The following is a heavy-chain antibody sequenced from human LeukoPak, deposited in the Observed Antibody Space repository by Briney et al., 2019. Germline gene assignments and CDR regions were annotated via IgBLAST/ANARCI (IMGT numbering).Heavy chain of an antibody. D-gene: IGHD1/OR15-1a*01. CDR1: GYTFTSYG. CDR2: IIPILDIA. J-gene: IGHJ4*02. CDR3: ARGVASAGTMGIDY. Sequence: SVKVSCKASGYTFTSYGISWVRQAPGQGLEWMGRIIPILDIANYTQKFQDRVTIIADKFTSTAYMELSSLRSEDTAVYYCARGVASAGTMGIDYWGQGTLVTVSS. V-gene: IGHV1-69*04.